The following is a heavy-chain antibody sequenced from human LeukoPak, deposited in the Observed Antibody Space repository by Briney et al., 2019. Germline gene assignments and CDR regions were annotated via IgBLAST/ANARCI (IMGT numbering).Heavy chain of an antibody. Sequence: SETLSLTCAVYGGSFSGYYWSWLRQPPGKGLEWIGEINHSGSTNYNPSLKSRVTISVDTSKNQFSLKLSSVTAADTAVYYCARGGGLRYFDWLLDSNYGMDVWGQGTTVTVSS. D-gene: IGHD3-9*01. CDR1: GGSFSGYY. V-gene: IGHV4-34*01. CDR3: ARGGGLRYFDWLLDSNYGMDV. J-gene: IGHJ6*02. CDR2: INHSGST.